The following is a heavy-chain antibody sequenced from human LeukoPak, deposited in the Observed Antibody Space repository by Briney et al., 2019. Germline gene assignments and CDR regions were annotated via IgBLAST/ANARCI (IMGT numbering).Heavy chain of an antibody. CDR1: GYTFTSYG. J-gene: IGHJ4*02. D-gene: IGHD3-10*01. V-gene: IGHV1-18*04. CDR2: TSAYNGNT. Sequence: GASVKVSCKASGYTFTSYGISWVRQAPGQGLEWMGWTSAYNGNTNYAQKPQGRVTMTTDTSTSTAYMELRSLRSDDTAVYYCARILIPLLLWFGELYHPFDYWGQGTLVTVSS. CDR3: ARILIPLLLWFGELYHPFDY.